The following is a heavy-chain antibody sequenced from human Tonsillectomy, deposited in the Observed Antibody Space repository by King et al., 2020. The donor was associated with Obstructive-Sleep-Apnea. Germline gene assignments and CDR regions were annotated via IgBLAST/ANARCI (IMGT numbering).Heavy chain of an antibody. CDR2: MFTSGST. J-gene: IGHJ6*02. CDR1: GGSISSYS. D-gene: IGHD3-9*01. Sequence: QLQESGPGLVKPSETLSLTCTVSGGSISSYSWAWIRQPAGEGLEWIGRMFTSGSTNCNPSLTSRVTMSVDTSKNQFSLKLSPVTAADTAVYYCARDVPYDWLVPYYYYGMDVWGQGTTVTVSS. V-gene: IGHV4-4*07. CDR3: ARDVPYDWLVPYYYYGMDV.